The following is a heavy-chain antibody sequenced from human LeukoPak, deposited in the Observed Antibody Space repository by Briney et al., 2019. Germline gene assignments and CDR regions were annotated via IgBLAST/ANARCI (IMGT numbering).Heavy chain of an antibody. CDR3: ARGKYYDFWSGYPRGWFDP. D-gene: IGHD3-3*01. CDR1: GGSISSYY. V-gene: IGHV4-59*01. Sequence: PSETLSLTCTVSGGSISSYYWSWIRQPPGKGLEWIGYIYYSGSTNYNPSLKSRVTISVGTSKNQFSLKLSSVTAADTAVYYCARGKYYDFWSGYPRGWFDPWGQGTLVTVSS. CDR2: IYYSGST. J-gene: IGHJ5*02.